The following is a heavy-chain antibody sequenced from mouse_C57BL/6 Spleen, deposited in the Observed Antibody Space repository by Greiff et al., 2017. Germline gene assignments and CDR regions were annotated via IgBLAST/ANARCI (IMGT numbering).Heavy chain of an antibody. V-gene: IGHV7-3*01. J-gene: IGHJ2*01. CDR2: IRNKANGYTT. CDR3: ERYKTSSLRYFDY. CDR1: GFTFTDYY. D-gene: IGHD1-1*01. Sequence: EVQRVESGGGLVQPGGSLSLSCAASGFTFTDYYMSWVRQPPGKALEWLGFIRNKANGYTTEYSASVKGRFTISRDKSQSILYLQMNALRAEDSATYYCERYKTSSLRYFDYWGQGTTLTVSS.